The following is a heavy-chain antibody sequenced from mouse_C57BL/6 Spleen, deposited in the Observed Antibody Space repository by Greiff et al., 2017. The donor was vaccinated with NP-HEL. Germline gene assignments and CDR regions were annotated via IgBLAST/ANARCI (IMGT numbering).Heavy chain of an antibody. Sequence: VQLQQSGPELVKPGASVKLSCKASGYTFTSYDINWVKQRPGQGLEWIGWIYPRDGSTKYNEKFKGKATLTADTSSSTAYMELHSLTSEDSAVYFCAPTAQATPFAYWGQGTLVTVSA. CDR3: APTAQATPFAY. CDR2: IYPRDGST. CDR1: GYTFTSYD. D-gene: IGHD3-2*02. V-gene: IGHV1-85*01. J-gene: IGHJ3*01.